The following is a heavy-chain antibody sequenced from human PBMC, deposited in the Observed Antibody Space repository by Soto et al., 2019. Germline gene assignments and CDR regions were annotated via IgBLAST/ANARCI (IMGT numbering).Heavy chain of an antibody. Sequence: GGSLRLSCTASGFTFGDYAMSWFRQAPGKGLEWVGFIRSKAYGGTTEYAASVKGRFTISRDDSKSIAYLQMNSLKTEDTAVYYCTGSRYSSGWLYYFDYWGQGTLVTVSS. CDR3: TGSRYSSGWLYYFDY. D-gene: IGHD6-19*01. V-gene: IGHV3-49*03. J-gene: IGHJ4*02. CDR1: GFTFGDYA. CDR2: IRSKAYGGTT.